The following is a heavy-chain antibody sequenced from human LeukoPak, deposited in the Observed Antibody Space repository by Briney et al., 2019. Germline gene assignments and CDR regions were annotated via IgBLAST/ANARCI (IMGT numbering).Heavy chain of an antibody. CDR1: GYTFTSYY. CDR3: ARDMVRGVTGYYFDY. V-gene: IGHV1-46*01. J-gene: IGHJ4*02. Sequence: GASVKVSCXASGYTFTSYYMHWVRQAPGQGLGWMGIINPSGGSTSYAQKFQGRVTMTRDTSTSTVYMELSSLRSEDTAVYYCARDMVRGVTGYYFDYWGQGTLVTVSS. CDR2: INPSGGST. D-gene: IGHD3-10*01.